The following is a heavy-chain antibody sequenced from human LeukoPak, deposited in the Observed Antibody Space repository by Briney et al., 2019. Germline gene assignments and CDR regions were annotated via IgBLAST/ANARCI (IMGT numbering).Heavy chain of an antibody. CDR2: IYYSGST. CDR1: GGSISSSSYY. D-gene: IGHD6-19*01. Sequence: SETLPLTCTVSGGSISSSSYYWGWIRQPPGKGLEWIGSIYYSGSTYYNPSLKSRVTISVDTSKNQFSLKLSSVTAADTAVYYCARESSGWYAHWGQGTLVTVSS. CDR3: ARESSGWYAH. J-gene: IGHJ4*02. V-gene: IGHV4-39*07.